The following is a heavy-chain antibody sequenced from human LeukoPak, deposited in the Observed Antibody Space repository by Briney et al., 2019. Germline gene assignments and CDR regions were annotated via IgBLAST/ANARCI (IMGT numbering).Heavy chain of an antibody. J-gene: IGHJ4*02. V-gene: IGHV3-30-3*01. CDR2: ISYDGSNK. Sequence: GGSLRLSCAASGFTFSSYAMHWVRQAPGKGLEWVAVISYDGSNKYYADSVKGRFTISRDNAKNSLYLQMNSLRAEDTAVYYCARSRTISSGSTFDYWGQGTLVTVSS. CDR3: ARSRTISSGSTFDY. D-gene: IGHD6-19*01. CDR1: GFTFSSYA.